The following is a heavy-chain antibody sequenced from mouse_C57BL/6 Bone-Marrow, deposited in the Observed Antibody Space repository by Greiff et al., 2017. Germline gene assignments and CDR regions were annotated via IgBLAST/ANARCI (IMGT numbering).Heavy chain of an antibody. V-gene: IGHV14-4*01. Sequence: DVKLVESGAELVRPGASVKLSCTASGFNIKDDYMHWVKQRPEQGLEWIGWIDPENGDTEYASKFQGKATITADTSSNTAYLQLSSLTSEDTAVYYCTTSNLLLRSHFDYWGQGTTLTVSS. CDR1: GFNIKDDY. D-gene: IGHD1-1*01. CDR3: TTSNLLLRSHFDY. J-gene: IGHJ2*01. CDR2: IDPENGDT.